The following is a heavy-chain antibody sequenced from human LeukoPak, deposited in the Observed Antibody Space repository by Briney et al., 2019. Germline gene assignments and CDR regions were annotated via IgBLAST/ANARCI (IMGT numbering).Heavy chain of an antibody. Sequence: GGSLRLSCAASGFTFTTYWMSWVRQLPGKGLEWAANINQDGTEKYYVDSVKGRFTISRDNAKNSLDLQMNSLRAEDTAVYYCARDLGVVQNWFDPWGQGTLVTVSS. CDR2: INQDGTEK. J-gene: IGHJ5*02. CDR3: ARDLGVVQNWFDP. D-gene: IGHD3-3*01. CDR1: GFTFTTYW. V-gene: IGHV3-7*01.